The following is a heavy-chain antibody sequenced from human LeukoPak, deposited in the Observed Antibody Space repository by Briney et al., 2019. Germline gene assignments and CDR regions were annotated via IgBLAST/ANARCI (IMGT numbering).Heavy chain of an antibody. J-gene: IGHJ4*02. CDR1: GFTVSSNY. CDR3: ARGLDDFWSGYYLDY. CDR2: INSGGST. Sequence: PGGSLRRSCAAPGFTVSSNYMSWVRQAPGKGLEWVSVINSGGSTYYADSVKGRFTISRDNSKNTLYLQMNSLRAEDTAVYYCARGLDDFWSGYYLDYWGQGTLVTVSS. D-gene: IGHD3-3*01. V-gene: IGHV3-53*01.